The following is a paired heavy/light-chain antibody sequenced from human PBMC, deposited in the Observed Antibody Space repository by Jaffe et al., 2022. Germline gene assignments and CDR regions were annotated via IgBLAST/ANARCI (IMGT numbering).Light chain of an antibody. V-gene: IGLV2-23*02. Sequence: QSALTQPASVSGSPGQSITISCTGGTSNIGNYNLVSWYQQHPGKAPRLIIYDVDARPSGISNHFSGSKSGNTASLTISGLQAEDEADYYCCSYAGDFIWVFGGGTKVTVL. CDR2: DVD. CDR1: TSNIGNYNL. J-gene: IGLJ3*02. CDR3: CSYAGDFIWV.
Heavy chain of an antibody. CDR1: EFTFGSYA. J-gene: IGHJ5*02. CDR3: AKGRATGLVDWFDP. Sequence: EVQLLESGGGLVQPGGSLRLSCVASEFTFGSYAMMWVRQTPGKGLEWISSITSYGASYYARSVKGRFSISRDNFENTLYLQMDSLRAEDTALYYCAKGRATGLVDWFDPWGQGTLVTVSS. CDR2: ITSYGAS. D-gene: IGHD1-1*01. V-gene: IGHV3-23*01.